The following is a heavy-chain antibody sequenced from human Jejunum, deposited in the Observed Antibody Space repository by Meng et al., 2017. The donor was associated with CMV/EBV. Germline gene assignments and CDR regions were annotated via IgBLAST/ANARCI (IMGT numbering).Heavy chain of an antibody. D-gene: IGHD1-26*01. Sequence: SGSGVMTPADLEKVSCKAAGYSFTSYAMKCVRRTPMQGLGWIGWIDPTTGNPSYPSPCTAPIVFSFDCSVSTALLQHSILTAEDTAVDYCARGVVGPTSFDYWGQGTLVTVSS. CDR1: GYSFTSYA. CDR3: ARGVVGPTSFDY. V-gene: IGHV7-4-1*02. CDR2: IDPTTGNP. J-gene: IGHJ4*02.